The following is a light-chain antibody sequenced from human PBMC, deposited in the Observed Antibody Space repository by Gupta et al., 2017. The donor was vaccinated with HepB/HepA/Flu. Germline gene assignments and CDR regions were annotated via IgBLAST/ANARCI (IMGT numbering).Light chain of an antibody. V-gene: IGKV1-5*03. J-gene: IGKJ1*01. CDR1: QNINHW. CDR3: QRIEAYAGAR. Sequence: DMQMTRSPSTLSASVGDRVTITCRASQNINHWLAWYQQKPMKAPKLLIYKASRLESGVPSRFSGRGTGAEFNFTMNSMQPDDVEAYFYQRIEAYAGARFGPGTKVEIK. CDR2: KAS.